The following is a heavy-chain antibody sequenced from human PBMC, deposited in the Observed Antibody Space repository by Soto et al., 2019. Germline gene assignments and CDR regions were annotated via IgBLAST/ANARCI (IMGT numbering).Heavy chain of an antibody. CDR2: ISYRGST. CDR1: GGSITTSTYY. J-gene: IGHJ4*02. V-gene: IGHV4-39*07. D-gene: IGHD4-4*01. Sequence: PSETLSLTCTVSGGSITTSTYYWGWVRQPPGKGLKWIGTISYRGSTYYNQSLKSQVTISVDRSKNQYSLKLSSVTAAYTAVYYCARGMTTVTTLDYWGQGTLVTVS. CDR3: ARGMTTVTTLDY.